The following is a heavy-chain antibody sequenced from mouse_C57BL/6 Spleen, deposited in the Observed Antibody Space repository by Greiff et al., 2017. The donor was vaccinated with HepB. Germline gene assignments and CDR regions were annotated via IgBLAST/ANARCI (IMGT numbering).Heavy chain of an antibody. CDR3: ARLFHYGSSPFDY. D-gene: IGHD1-1*01. Sequence: LVESGAELARPGASVKLSCKASGYTFTSYGISWVKQRTGQGLEWIGEIYPRSGNTYYNEKFKGKATFTADTSSNTAYMQLSSLTTEDSAIYYCARLFHYGSSPFDYWGQGTTLTVSS. CDR1: GYTFTSYG. CDR2: IYPRSGNT. J-gene: IGHJ2*01. V-gene: IGHV1-81*01.